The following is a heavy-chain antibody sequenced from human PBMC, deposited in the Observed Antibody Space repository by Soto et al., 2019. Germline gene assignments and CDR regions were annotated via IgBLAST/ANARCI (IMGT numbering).Heavy chain of an antibody. CDR1: GDSINNYF. J-gene: IGHJ6*02. Sequence: PXGTLSLTCTISGDSINNYFWNWIRQSPGKGLEWIGYISYSGSTSYNPSLQSRVTISSDTSKNQFSLELSSVTAADTAVYYCARARQRDTGRGLDVWGQGTTVTVSS. CDR3: ARARQRDTGRGLDV. D-gene: IGHD5-18*01. V-gene: IGHV4-59*01. CDR2: ISYSGST.